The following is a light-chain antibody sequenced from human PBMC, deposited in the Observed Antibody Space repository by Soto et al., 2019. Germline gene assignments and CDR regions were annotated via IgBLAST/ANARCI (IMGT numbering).Light chain of an antibody. J-gene: IGKJ1*01. Sequence: DIQMTQSPSSLSASVGDSVTISCRAGQTINTYLNWYQQRPGQAPKVLIFAISTLQPGVPSRFRGSGSGTEFSLTSSSLQPEDAATYCCQQSYSMPPWTFGQGTKVQIK. CDR2: AIS. CDR3: QQSYSMPPWT. V-gene: IGKV1-39*01. CDR1: QTINTY.